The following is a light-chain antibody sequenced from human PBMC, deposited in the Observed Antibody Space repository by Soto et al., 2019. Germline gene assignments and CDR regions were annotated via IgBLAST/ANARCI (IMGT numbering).Light chain of an antibody. CDR3: AAWDDSLKGRV. CDR1: SSNIGSTA. CDR2: SNN. J-gene: IGLJ3*02. Sequence: QAVVTQPPSASGTPGQRVTISCSGSSSNIGSTAVNWYQQLPGTAPKLLIYSNNQRPSGVPDRFSGSKSGTSASLAISGLQSEDEADYYCAAWDDSLKGRVFGGGTKLTVL. V-gene: IGLV1-44*01.